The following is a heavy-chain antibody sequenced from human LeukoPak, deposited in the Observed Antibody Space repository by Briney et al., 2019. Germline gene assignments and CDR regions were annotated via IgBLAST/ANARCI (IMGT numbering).Heavy chain of an antibody. CDR2: INSDGSST. Sequence: GGSLRLSCAASGFTFSSYWTHWVRQAPGKGLVWVSRINSDGSSTSYADSVKGRFTISRDNAKNTLYLQMNSLRAEDTAVYYCAKGTYPYIVVVPAANVDYWGQGTLVTVSS. J-gene: IGHJ4*02. D-gene: IGHD2-2*01. V-gene: IGHV3-74*01. CDR1: GFTFSSYW. CDR3: AKGTYPYIVVVPAANVDY.